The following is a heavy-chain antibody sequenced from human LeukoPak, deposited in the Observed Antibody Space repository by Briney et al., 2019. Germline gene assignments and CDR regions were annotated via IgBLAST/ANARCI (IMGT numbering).Heavy chain of an antibody. V-gene: IGHV4-39*01. Sequence: SETLSLTCTVSGGSISNSSSYWGWIRQPPGKGLEWIGSIYYSGSTYYNPSLKSRVTISVDTSKNQFSLKLSSVTAADTAVFYCARHSPVGIFYFDYWGQGTLVTVSS. J-gene: IGHJ4*02. CDR1: GGSISNSSSY. CDR2: IYYSGST. D-gene: IGHD1-26*01. CDR3: ARHSPVGIFYFDY.